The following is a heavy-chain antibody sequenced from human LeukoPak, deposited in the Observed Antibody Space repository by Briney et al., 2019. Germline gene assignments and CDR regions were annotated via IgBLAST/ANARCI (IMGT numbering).Heavy chain of an antibody. D-gene: IGHD3-22*01. Sequence: GGSLRLSCAASGFTFSDYYMGWIRQAPGKGLEGVSYISSSGSTIYYADSVKGRFTISRDNAKNSLYLQMNSLRAEDTAVYYCARGIDYYDSSMYYRNGLGIDYWGQGTLVTVSS. V-gene: IGHV3-11*01. CDR1: GFTFSDYY. CDR3: ARGIDYYDSSMYYRNGLGIDY. J-gene: IGHJ4*02. CDR2: ISSSGSTI.